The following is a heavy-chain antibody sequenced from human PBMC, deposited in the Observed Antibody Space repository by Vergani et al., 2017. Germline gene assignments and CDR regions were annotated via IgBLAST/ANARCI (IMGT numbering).Heavy chain of an antibody. V-gene: IGHV3-11*05. J-gene: IGHJ3*02. D-gene: IGHD3-16*01. CDR1: GFTFSDYY. Sequence: VQLLESGGGLVQPGGSLRLSCAASGFTFSDYYMSWIRPAPGKGLEWVSYISSSSSYTNYADSVKGRFTISRDNAKNSLYLQMNSLRAEDTAVYYCARDHGGLIELVGAFDIWGQGTMVTVSS. CDR3: ARDHGGLIELVGAFDI. CDR2: ISSSSSYT.